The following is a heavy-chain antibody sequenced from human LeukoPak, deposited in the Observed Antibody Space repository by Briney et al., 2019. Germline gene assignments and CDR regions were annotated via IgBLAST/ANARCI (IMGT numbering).Heavy chain of an antibody. CDR1: GYTFTSYG. Sequence: ASVKVSCKASGYTFTSYGISWVRQAPGQGLEWMGWISAYNGNTNYAQKLQGRVTMTTDTSTSTAYMELRSLRSDDTAVYYCASSAAYTAMASYYYGMDVWGQGTTVTVSS. V-gene: IGHV1-18*01. D-gene: IGHD5-18*01. J-gene: IGHJ6*02. CDR2: ISAYNGNT. CDR3: ASSAAYTAMASYYYGMDV.